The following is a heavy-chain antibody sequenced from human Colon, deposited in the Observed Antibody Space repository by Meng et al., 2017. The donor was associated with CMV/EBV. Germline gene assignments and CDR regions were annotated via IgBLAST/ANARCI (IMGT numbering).Heavy chain of an antibody. CDR1: GFTFTSHW. CDR3: ARSSGSYSFNAFDI. D-gene: IGHD1-26*01. V-gene: IGHV3-74*01. CDR2: INGDGLNT. J-gene: IGHJ3*02. Sequence: GESLKISCAASGFTFTSHWMHWVRQPPGKGLVWVSRINGDGLNTTYADSVKCRFTISRDNAKNTVHLQINSLRGEDTAVYYCARSSGSYSFNAFDIWGQGTMVTVSS.